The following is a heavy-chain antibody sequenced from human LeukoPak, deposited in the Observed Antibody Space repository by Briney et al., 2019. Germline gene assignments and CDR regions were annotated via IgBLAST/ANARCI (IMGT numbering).Heavy chain of an antibody. CDR3: ARRSGVAVAGAFDY. V-gene: IGHV3-23*01. Sequence: GGSLRLSCAASGFNFSSYSMNWVRQAPGKGLEWVSGISGSGDTTYYADSVKGRFTISRDNSKNTLHLQMNSLRAEDTAVYFCARRSGVAVAGAFDYWGQGTLVTVSS. CDR1: GFNFSSYS. CDR2: ISGSGDTT. J-gene: IGHJ4*02. D-gene: IGHD6-19*01.